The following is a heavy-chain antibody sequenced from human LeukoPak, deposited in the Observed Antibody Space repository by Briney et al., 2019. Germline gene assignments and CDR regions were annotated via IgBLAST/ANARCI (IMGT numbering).Heavy chain of an antibody. CDR3: ARVQYSSSWINWFDP. D-gene: IGHD6-13*01. J-gene: IGHJ5*02. CDR2: MSSSGIS. CDR1: NGSISSDTYF. Sequence: SETLSLTCTVSNGSISSDTYFWSWIRQPAGKGLEWIGRMSSSGISTYSPSLKSRVTISIDTSRNQFSLKLSSVTAADTAVYYCARVQYSSSWINWFDPWGQGTLVSVSS. V-gene: IGHV4-61*02.